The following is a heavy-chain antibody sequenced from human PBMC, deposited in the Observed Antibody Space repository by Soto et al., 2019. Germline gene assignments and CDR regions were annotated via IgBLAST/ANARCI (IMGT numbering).Heavy chain of an antibody. D-gene: IGHD6-19*01. CDR2: ISWDGDST. CDR1: GLTFDDYT. J-gene: IGHJ4*01. V-gene: IGHV3-43*01. Sequence: PGGSLRLSCAASGLTFDDYTMHWVRQAPGKGLEWVSLISWDGDSTYYADSVKGRFTISRDNSENSLYLQMNSLRTEDTAFYYCAKDNADSGWYYLDYWGHGT. CDR3: AKDNADSGWYYLDY.